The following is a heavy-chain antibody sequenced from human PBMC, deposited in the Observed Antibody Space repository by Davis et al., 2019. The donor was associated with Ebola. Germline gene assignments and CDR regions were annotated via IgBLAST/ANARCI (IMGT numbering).Heavy chain of an antibody. CDR2: INQYGREE. CDR1: GFTFSDYW. D-gene: IGHD2-8*01. Sequence: GESLKISCEASGFTFSDYWMTWVRQAPGKGLEWVANINQYGREEYYVDSVKGRFTISRDNAKNSLYLHLHSVRAEDTAIYYCAREIANGHQGMDVWGQGTTVTVSS. CDR3: AREIANGHQGMDV. V-gene: IGHV3-7*01. J-gene: IGHJ6*02.